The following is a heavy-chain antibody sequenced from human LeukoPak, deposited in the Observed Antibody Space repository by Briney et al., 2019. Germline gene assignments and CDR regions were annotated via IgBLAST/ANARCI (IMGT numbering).Heavy chain of an antibody. D-gene: IGHD6-13*01. CDR3: ARGGLCSSSWPTHFDP. V-gene: IGHV1-3*01. CDR1: GYTFTSYA. CDR2: INAGNGNT. Sequence: ASVKVSCKASGYTFTSYAMHWVRQAPGQRLEWMGWINAGNGNTKYSQKFQGRVTITRDTSASTAYMELSSLRSEDTAVYYCARGGLCSSSWPTHFDPWGQGTLVTVSP. J-gene: IGHJ5*02.